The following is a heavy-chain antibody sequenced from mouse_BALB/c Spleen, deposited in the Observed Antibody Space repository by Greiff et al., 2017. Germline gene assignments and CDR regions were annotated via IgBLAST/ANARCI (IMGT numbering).Heavy chain of an antibody. CDR2: ISSGGSYT. CDR1: GFTFSSYA. D-gene: IGHD3-3*01. J-gene: IGHJ4*01. V-gene: IGHV5-9-3*01. Sequence: DVMLVESGGGLVKPGGSLKLSCAASGFTFSSYAMSWVRQTPEKRLEWVATISSGGSYTYYPDSVKGRFTISRDNAKNTLYLQMSSLRSEDTAMYYCARHGGTGMDYWGQGTSVTVSS. CDR3: ARHGGTGMDY.